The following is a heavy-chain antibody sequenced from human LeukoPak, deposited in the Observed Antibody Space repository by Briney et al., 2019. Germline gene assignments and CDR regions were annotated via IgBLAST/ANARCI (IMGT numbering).Heavy chain of an antibody. J-gene: IGHJ4*02. CDR1: GDSITSRNW. CDR2: IYHSGST. D-gene: IGHD6-19*01. Sequence: SETLSLTCSVSGDSITSRNWWTWVRQTPEKGLEWIGEIYHSGSTNYNPSLKSRVTISVDKSKNQFSLKLSSVTAADTAVYYCARLTVSGWYTDYWGQGTLVTVSS. V-gene: IGHV4-4*02. CDR3: ARLTVSGWYTDY.